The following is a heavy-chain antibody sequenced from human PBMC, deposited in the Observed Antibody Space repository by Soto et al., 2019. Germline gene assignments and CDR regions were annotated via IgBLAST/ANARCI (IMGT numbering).Heavy chain of an antibody. V-gene: IGHV3-30-3*01. CDR2: ISFNGINT. J-gene: IGHJ4*02. CDR3: ARDVSGFEYFDF. D-gene: IGHD3-9*01. CDR1: GFTFSDYA. Sequence: QVQLVESGGGVVQPGRSLRLSCAGSGFTFSDYAMHWVRQAPGRGPEWLALISFNGINTYYADSVKGRFTISRDNSKNTLFLQMNTLRAEDTAVYCCARDVSGFEYFDFWGQGTLVTVSS.